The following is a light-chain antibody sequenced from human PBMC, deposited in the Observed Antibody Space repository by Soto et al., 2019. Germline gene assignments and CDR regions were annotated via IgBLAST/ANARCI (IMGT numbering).Light chain of an antibody. CDR3: AAWDGSLNVVL. J-gene: IGLJ2*01. Sequence: QAVVTQPSSASGTPGQTVTISCSGTSSNIGTNTVNWYRQVPGTAPKLLIFNDNVRPSGVPGRFSGSGSGTSASLAISGLQSEDEADYYCAAWDGSLNVVLLGGGTKLTVL. V-gene: IGLV1-44*01. CDR1: SSNIGTNT. CDR2: NDN.